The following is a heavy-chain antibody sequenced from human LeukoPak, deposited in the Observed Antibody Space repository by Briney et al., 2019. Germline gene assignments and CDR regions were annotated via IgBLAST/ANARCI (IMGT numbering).Heavy chain of an antibody. V-gene: IGHV4-39*07. CDR3: ARSGGVWYFDY. CDR2: IYYSGST. D-gene: IGHD3-16*01. Sequence: PSETLSLTCTVYGVSISSSSYYWGWIRQPPGKGLEWIGSIYYSGSTYYNPSLKSRVTISVDTSKNQFSLKLSSVTAADTAVYYCARSGGVWYFDYWGQGTLVTVSS. CDR1: GVSISSSSYY. J-gene: IGHJ4*02.